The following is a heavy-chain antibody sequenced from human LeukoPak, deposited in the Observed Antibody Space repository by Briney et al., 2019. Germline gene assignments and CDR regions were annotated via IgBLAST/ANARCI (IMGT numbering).Heavy chain of an antibody. V-gene: IGHV1-2*02. D-gene: IGHD6-13*01. CDR1: GYTFTGYY. J-gene: IGHJ6*03. Sequence: GASVKVSCKASGYTFTGYYMHWVRQAPGQGLEWMGWINPNSGGTNYAQKFQGRVTMTRDTSISTAYMELSRLRSDDTAVYYCARERGAAGTSYYYYYMDVWGKGTTVTVSS. CDR3: ARERGAAGTSYYYYYMDV. CDR2: INPNSGGT.